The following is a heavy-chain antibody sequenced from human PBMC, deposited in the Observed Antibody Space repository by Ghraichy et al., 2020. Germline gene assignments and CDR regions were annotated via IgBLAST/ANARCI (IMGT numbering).Heavy chain of an antibody. V-gene: IGHV4-59*01. J-gene: IGHJ5*02. CDR2: IYYTGST. CDR1: GGSMNFYY. Sequence: SETLSLTCTVSGGSMNFYYWSWIRQPPGKGLEWIGYIYYTGSTDYNPSLKSRVTISVDTSKKQFSLKLSSVTTADTAVYFCVKGRGWFDPWGQGTLVTVSS. CDR3: VKGRGWFDP.